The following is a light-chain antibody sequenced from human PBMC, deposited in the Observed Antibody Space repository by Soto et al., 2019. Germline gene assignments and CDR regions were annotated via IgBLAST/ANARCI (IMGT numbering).Light chain of an antibody. CDR2: EGN. CDR1: SSDVGSYNV. CDR3: CSYAGQRLV. Sequence: QSVLTQPASVSGAPGQSITISCTGTSSDVGSYNVVSWYQQHPGKAPKLMIYEGNKRPSGVSNRFSGSKSGNTASLTISGLQAEDEADYYCCSYAGQRLVFGGGTKLTVL. V-gene: IGLV2-23*01. J-gene: IGLJ2*01.